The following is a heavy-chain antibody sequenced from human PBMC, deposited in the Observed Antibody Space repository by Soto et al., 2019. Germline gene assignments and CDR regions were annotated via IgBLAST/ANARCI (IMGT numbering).Heavy chain of an antibody. CDR1: GGSISSYY. CDR2: IYTNGST. V-gene: IGHV4-4*07. Sequence: ETLSLTCTVSGGSISSYYWSWIRQPAGKGLEWIGRIYTNGSTNYNPSLKSRVTMSVDTSKNQFSLKLSSVTAADTAVYYCARVRIAARTGAYGMDVWGQGTTVTVSS. D-gene: IGHD6-6*01. CDR3: ARVRIAARTGAYGMDV. J-gene: IGHJ6*02.